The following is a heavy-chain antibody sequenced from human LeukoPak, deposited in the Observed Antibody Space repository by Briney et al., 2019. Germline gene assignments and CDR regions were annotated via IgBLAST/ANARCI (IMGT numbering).Heavy chain of an antibody. D-gene: IGHD3-3*01. Sequence: EASVKVSCKASGYTFTSYGISWVRQAPGQGLEWMGWISAYNGNTNYAQKLQGRVTTTTDTSTSTAYMELRSLRSDDTAVYYCAHTYDFWSGYSDYGMDVWGQGTTVTVSS. J-gene: IGHJ6*02. CDR2: ISAYNGNT. CDR3: AHTYDFWSGYSDYGMDV. V-gene: IGHV1-18*01. CDR1: GYTFTSYG.